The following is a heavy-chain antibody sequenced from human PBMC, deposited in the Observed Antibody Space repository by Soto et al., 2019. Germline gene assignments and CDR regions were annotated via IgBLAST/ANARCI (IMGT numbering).Heavy chain of an antibody. CDR2: IYYSGST. J-gene: IGHJ4*02. V-gene: IGHV4-59*08. D-gene: IGHD1-26*01. CDR3: ARRYGGNLDY. CDR1: GGSISNFY. Sequence: SETLSLTCTVSGGSISNFYWSWIRQPPGKGLEWIGYIYYSGSTNYNPSLKSRVTISVDTSKNQFSLKLSSVTAADTAVYFCARRYGGNLDYWGQRTLVTVSS.